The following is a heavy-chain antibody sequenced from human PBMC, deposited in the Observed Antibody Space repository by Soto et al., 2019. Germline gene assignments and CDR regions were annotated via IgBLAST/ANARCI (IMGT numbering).Heavy chain of an antibody. CDR1: GDSVSSNSAA. Sequence: PSQTLSLTCAISGDSVSSNSAAWNWIRQSPSRGLEWLGRTYYRSKWYNDYAVSVKSRITINPDTSKNQFSLQLNSVTPEDTAVYYCARNPPKEPSGWYRWFDAWDQGTLVTVSS. V-gene: IGHV6-1*01. CDR3: ARNPPKEPSGWYRWFDA. CDR2: TYYRSKWYN. J-gene: IGHJ5*02. D-gene: IGHD6-19*01.